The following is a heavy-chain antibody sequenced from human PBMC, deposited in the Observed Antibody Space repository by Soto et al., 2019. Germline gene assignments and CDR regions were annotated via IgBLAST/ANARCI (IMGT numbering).Heavy chain of an antibody. J-gene: IGHJ6*02. Sequence: GGSLRLSCAASGFTFSSYAMSWVRQAPGKGLEWVSAISGSGGSTYYADSVKGRFTISRDNSKNTLYLQMNSLRAEDTAVYYCAPGAGRNYYYGMDVWGQGTTVTVSS. CDR1: GFTFSSYA. CDR2: ISGSGGST. D-gene: IGHD3-10*01. V-gene: IGHV3-23*01. CDR3: APGAGRNYYYGMDV.